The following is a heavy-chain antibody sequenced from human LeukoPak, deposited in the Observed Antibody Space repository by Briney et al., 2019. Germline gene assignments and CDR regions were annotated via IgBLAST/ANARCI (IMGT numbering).Heavy chain of an antibody. CDR2: ISYDGSNK. Sequence: GRSLRLSCAASGFTFSSYGMHWVRQAPGKGLEWVAVISYDGSNKYYADSVKGRFTISRDNSKNTLYLQMNSLRAEDTAVYYYAKPRETYYYGSVVYWGQGTLVTVSS. J-gene: IGHJ4*02. V-gene: IGHV3-30*18. CDR3: AKPRETYYYGSVVY. CDR1: GFTFSSYG. D-gene: IGHD3-10*01.